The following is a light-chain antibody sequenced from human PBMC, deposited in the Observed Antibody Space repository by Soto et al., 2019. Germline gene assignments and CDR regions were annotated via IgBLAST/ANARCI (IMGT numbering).Light chain of an antibody. CDR2: DVS. CDR1: SSDVGGYNY. CDR3: SSYTSSCTQF. V-gene: IGLV2-14*01. J-gene: IGLJ1*01. Sequence: QSALTQPASVSGSPGQSITISCTGTSSDVGGYNYVSWYQQHPGKAPKLMIYDVSNRPSGVSNRFSGSKSGNTASLTISGLQAEDEADYYCSSYTSSCTQFFGTGTQLTVL.